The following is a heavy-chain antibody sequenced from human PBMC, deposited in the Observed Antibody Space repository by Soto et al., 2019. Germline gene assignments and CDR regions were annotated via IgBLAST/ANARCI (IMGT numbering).Heavy chain of an antibody. CDR1: GGSFSGYY. Sequence: QVQLQQWGAGLLKPSETLSLTCAVYGGSFSGYYWSWIRQPPGKGLEWIGEINHSGSTNYNPSLTRRVTIXXDXAMXQFSQKLSSVTAAVTAVYYCARFILYGAPSVGMDVWGQGTTVTVSS. CDR3: ARFILYGAPSVGMDV. D-gene: IGHD2-8*01. CDR2: INHSGST. J-gene: IGHJ6*02. V-gene: IGHV4-34*01.